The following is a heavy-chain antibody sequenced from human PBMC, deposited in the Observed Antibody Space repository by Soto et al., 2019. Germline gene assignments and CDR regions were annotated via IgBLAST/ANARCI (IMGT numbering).Heavy chain of an antibody. CDR1: GGTFSSYA. CDR2: IIPIFGTA. D-gene: IGHD3-3*01. V-gene: IGHV1-69*13. J-gene: IGHJ6*02. Sequence: SVKVSCKASGGTFSSYAISWVRQAPGQGLEWMGGIIPIFGTANYAQKFQGRVTITADESTSTAYMELSSLRSEDTAVYYCSFGVVIIRPFGYYYYGMDVWDQGTTVTVSS. CDR3: SFGVVIIRPFGYYYYGMDV.